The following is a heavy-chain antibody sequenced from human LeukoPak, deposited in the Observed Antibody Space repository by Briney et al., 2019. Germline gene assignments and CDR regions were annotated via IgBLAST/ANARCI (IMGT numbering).Heavy chain of an antibody. Sequence: SVKVSCKASGGTFSSYAISWVRQAPGQGLEWMGRIIPIFGTANYAQKFQGRVTITTDESTSTAYMELSSLRSEDTAVYYCVYGIQLWLFDYWGQGTLVTVSS. CDR3: VYGIQLWLFDY. D-gene: IGHD5-18*01. V-gene: IGHV1-69*05. CDR1: GGTFSSYA. CDR2: IIPIFGTA. J-gene: IGHJ4*02.